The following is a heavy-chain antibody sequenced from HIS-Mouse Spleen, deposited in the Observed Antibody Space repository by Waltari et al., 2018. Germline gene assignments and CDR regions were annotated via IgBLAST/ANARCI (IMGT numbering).Heavy chain of an antibody. J-gene: IGHJ2*01. V-gene: IGHV4-39*07. D-gene: IGHD6-13*01. CDR2: SYYSGRT. CDR1: GGSISSYY. Sequence: QVQLQESGPGLVKPSETLSLTCTVSGGSISSYYWGWIRQPAGKGLEWIGSSYYSGRTYYNPSLKSRVTISVDTSKNQFSLKLSSVTAADTAVYYCAREIPYSSSWYDWYFDLWGRGTLVTVSS. CDR3: AREIPYSSSWYDWYFDL.